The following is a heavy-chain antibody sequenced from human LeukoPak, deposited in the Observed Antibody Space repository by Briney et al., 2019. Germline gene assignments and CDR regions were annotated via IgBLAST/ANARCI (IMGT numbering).Heavy chain of an antibody. J-gene: IGHJ6*02. Sequence: PGGSLRLSCAASGFTFSSYAMSWVRQAPGKGLEWVSYISSSSSTIYYADSVKGRFTISRDNAKNSLYLQMNSLRAEDTAVYYCAKSPYYYDSSASMDVWGQGTTVTVSS. CDR2: ISSSSSTI. CDR1: GFTFSSYA. CDR3: AKSPYYYDSSASMDV. V-gene: IGHV3-48*01. D-gene: IGHD3-22*01.